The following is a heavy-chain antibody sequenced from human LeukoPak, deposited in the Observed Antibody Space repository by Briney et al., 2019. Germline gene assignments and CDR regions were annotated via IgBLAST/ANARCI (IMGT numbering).Heavy chain of an antibody. D-gene: IGHD1-26*01. CDR1: GGSISSSSSNC. V-gene: IGHV4-4*02. J-gene: IGHJ6*02. CDR2: IYHSGAT. CDR3: ARGRSNYYGMDV. Sequence: KTSETLSLTCAVSGGSISSSSSNCWTWVRQPPGKGLEWIGEIYHSGATNYNPSLKSRVTMLLDTSKNLFSLKVSSVTAADTAVYYCARGRSNYYGMDVWGQGTTVTVSS.